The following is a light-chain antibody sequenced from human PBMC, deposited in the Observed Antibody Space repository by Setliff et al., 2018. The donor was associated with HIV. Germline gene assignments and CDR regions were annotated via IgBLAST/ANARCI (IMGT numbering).Light chain of an antibody. CDR1: SSDVGSYNR. Sequence: QSALTQPASVSGSPGQSVTISCTGTSSDVGSYNRVSWYQQPPGAAPKLMIYEVTNRPSGVPARFSGSKSGNTASLTISGLQAEDEADYYCSSYTSISTYVFGTGTKVTVL. CDR2: EVT. V-gene: IGLV2-18*02. J-gene: IGLJ1*01. CDR3: SSYTSISTYV.